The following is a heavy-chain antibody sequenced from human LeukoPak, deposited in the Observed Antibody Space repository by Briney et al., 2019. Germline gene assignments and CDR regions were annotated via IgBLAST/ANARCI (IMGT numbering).Heavy chain of an antibody. CDR3: ARAVSSVDAFDI. CDR2: ISGSGGST. Sequence: AGGSLRLSCAASGFTFSSYAMNWVRQAPGKGLEWVSAISGSGGSTYYADSVKGRFTISRDNSKNTLYLQMNSLRAEDTAVYYCARAVSSVDAFDIWGQGTMVTVSS. J-gene: IGHJ3*02. D-gene: IGHD6-19*01. CDR1: GFTFSSYA. V-gene: IGHV3-23*01.